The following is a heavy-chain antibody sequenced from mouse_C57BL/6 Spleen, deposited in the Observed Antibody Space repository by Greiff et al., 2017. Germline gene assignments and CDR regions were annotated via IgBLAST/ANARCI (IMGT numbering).Heavy chain of an antibody. CDR2: IDPSDSYT. J-gene: IGHJ4*01. CDR1: GYTFTSYW. D-gene: IGHD2-3*01. Sequence: QVQLQQSGAELVKPGASVKLSCKASGYTFTSYWMQWVKQRPGQGLEWIGEIDPSDSYTNYNQTFKGKATLTVDTSSSTAYMQLSSLTSEDSAVYYCARGDGCYAMDYWGQGTSVTVSS. V-gene: IGHV1-50*01. CDR3: ARGDGCYAMDY.